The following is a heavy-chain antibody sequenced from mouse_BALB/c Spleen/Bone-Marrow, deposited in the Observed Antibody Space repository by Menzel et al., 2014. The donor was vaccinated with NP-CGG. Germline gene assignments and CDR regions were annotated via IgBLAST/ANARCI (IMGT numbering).Heavy chain of an antibody. J-gene: IGHJ3*01. V-gene: IGHV1-80*01. D-gene: IGHD2-12*01. CDR2: IYPGDGDT. CDR1: GYASSSYW. Sequence: VHLVESGAELVRPGSSVKISCKASGYASSSYWMNWVKQRPGQGLEWIGQIYPGDGDTNYNGKFKGKATLTADKSSSTAYMQLSSLTSEDSAVYFCARDDGFAYWGQGTLVTVSA. CDR3: ARDDGFAY.